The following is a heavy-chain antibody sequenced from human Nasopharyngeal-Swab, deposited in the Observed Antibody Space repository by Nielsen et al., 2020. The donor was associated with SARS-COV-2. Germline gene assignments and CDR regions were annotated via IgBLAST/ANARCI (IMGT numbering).Heavy chain of an antibody. J-gene: IGHJ4*02. D-gene: IGHD3-10*01. V-gene: IGHV4-31*03. Sequence: SETLSLTCTVSGGSISSGGYYWSWIRQHPGKGLEWIGYIYYSGSTYYNPSLKSRVTISVDTSKNQFSLKLSSVTAADTAVYYCARVHGGFGENSFDYWGQGTLVTVSS. CDR3: ARVHGGFGENSFDY. CDR1: GGSISSGGYY. CDR2: IYYSGST.